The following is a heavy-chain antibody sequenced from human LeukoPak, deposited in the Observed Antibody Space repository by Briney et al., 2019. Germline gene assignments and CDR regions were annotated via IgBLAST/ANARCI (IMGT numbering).Heavy chain of an antibody. CDR2: IWYDGSNK. Sequence: GGSLRLSCAASGFIFSSHGMHWVRQSPGEGLEWVAVIWYDGSNKYYADSVKGRFTISRDNSKNTVYLQMNSLRAEDTAIYYCAKDSSAYSGSYYDYWGQGTLVTVSS. CDR3: AKDSSAYSGSYYDY. D-gene: IGHD1-26*01. J-gene: IGHJ4*02. CDR1: GFIFSSHG. V-gene: IGHV3-33*06.